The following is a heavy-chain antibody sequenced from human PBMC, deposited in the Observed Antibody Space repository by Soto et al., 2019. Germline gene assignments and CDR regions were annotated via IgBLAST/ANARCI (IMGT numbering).Heavy chain of an antibody. V-gene: IGHV3-23*01. D-gene: IGHD2-8*02. CDR3: AKEGPHTGRYNWFDX. Sequence: EVQLLESGGGLVQPGGSRRLDFEVSGFTLGTNPMSWVRQAPGMGLEWVASVSGRGGSKYYAESVKGRFTVSRDNSKNSVHLELNSLRGDDTAIYYCAKEGPHTGRYNWFDXWXXGXL. CDR1: GFTLGTNP. J-gene: IGHJ5*02. CDR2: VSGRGGSK.